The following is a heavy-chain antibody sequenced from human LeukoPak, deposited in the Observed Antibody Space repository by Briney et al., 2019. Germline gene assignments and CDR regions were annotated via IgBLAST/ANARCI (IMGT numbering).Heavy chain of an antibody. J-gene: IGHJ4*02. D-gene: IGHD2-2*01. CDR1: GYTLTELS. V-gene: IGHV1-24*01. CDR3: HAIVVVPAAIPPY. Sequence: GSVQVSCKVSGYTLTELSMHWVRQAPGKGLEWMGGFDPEDGETIYAQKFQGRVTMTEDTSTDTAYMELSSLRSEDTAVYYCHAIVVVPAAIPPYWGQGTLVTVSS. CDR2: FDPEDGET.